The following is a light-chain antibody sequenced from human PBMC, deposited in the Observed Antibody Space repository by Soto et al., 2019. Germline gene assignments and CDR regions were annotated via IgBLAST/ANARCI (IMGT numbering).Light chain of an antibody. J-gene: IGLJ1*01. V-gene: IGLV2-11*01. Sequence: QSVLTQPRSVSGSPGQSVTISCTGTSSDVGGYNYVSWFQQHPGKAPKVMIYDVSKRPSGVPDRFSGSKSGNTASLTISGLQAEAEADYYCCSYAGSPYVFGTGTKLTVL. CDR1: SSDVGGYNY. CDR2: DVS. CDR3: CSYAGSPYV.